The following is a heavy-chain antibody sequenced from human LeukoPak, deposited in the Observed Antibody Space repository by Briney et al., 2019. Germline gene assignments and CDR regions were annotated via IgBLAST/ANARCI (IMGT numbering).Heavy chain of an antibody. CDR3: ARYSNSVWLDP. V-gene: IGHV5-51*01. Sequence: GESLKISCKASGHTFTSNWIGWVRQMPGKGLEWMGIIYPGDSDIRYSPSFQGQVTISADKSISTAYLQWSRLKASDTAMYYCARYSNSVWLDPWGQGTLVTVSS. J-gene: IGHJ5*02. D-gene: IGHD6-6*01. CDR1: GHTFTSNW. CDR2: IYPGDSDI.